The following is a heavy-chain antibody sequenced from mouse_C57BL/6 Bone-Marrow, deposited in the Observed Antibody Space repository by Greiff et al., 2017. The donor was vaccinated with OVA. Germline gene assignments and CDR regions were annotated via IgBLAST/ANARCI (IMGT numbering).Heavy chain of an antibody. J-gene: IGHJ1*03. V-gene: IGHV1-69*01. D-gene: IGHD4-1*01. CDR1: GYTFTSYW. CDR2: IDPSDSYT. Sequence: VQLQQPGAELVMPGASVKLSCKASGYTFTSYWMHWVKQRPGQGLEWIGEIDPSDSYTNYNQKFKGKSTLTVDKSSSTAYMQLSSLTSEDSAVYYCARGTGTWYFDVWGTGTTVTVSS. CDR3: ARGTGTWYFDV.